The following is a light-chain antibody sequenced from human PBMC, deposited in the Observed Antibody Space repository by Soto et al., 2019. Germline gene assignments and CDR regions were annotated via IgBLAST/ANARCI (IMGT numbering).Light chain of an antibody. Sequence: EIVMTQSPATLSVSPGERATLYCRASQSVSSSYLAWYQQKPGQAPRLLMYGASTRATGIPARFSGSGSGTDFTLTIHSLQSEDFAVYYCHQYGSSSWTFGQGTKVDIK. J-gene: IGKJ1*01. V-gene: IGKV3-20*01. CDR2: GAS. CDR3: HQYGSSSWT. CDR1: QSVSSSY.